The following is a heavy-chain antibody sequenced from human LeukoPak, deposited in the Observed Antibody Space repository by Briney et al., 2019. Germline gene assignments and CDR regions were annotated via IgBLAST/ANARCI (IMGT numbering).Heavy chain of an antibody. CDR2: INHSGST. CDR1: GGSFSGYY. Sequence: PSETLSLTCAVYGGSFSGYYWSWIRQPPGKGLEWIGEINHSGSTNYNPSLKSRVTISVDTSKNQFSLKLSSVTTADTAVYYCARDNYYDSSGHGDWGQGTLVTVSS. CDR3: ARDNYYDSSGHGD. V-gene: IGHV4-34*01. J-gene: IGHJ4*02. D-gene: IGHD3-22*01.